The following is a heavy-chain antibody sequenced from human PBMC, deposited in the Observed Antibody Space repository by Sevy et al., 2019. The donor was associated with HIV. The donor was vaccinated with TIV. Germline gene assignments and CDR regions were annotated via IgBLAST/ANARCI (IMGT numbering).Heavy chain of an antibody. CDR1: GFTFSSYA. J-gene: IGHJ4*02. D-gene: IGHD5-18*01. CDR3: ARDPPAGDTAMVTGFDY. CDR2: ISYDGSNK. Sequence: GGSLRLSCAASGFTFSSYAMQWVRQAPGKGLEWVAVISYDGSNKYYADSVKGRFTISRDNSKNTLYLQMNSLRAEDTAVYYCARDPPAGDTAMVTGFDYWGQGTLVTVSS. V-gene: IGHV3-30-3*01.